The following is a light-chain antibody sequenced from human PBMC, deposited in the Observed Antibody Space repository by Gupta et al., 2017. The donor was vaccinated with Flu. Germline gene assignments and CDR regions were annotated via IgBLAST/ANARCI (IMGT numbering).Light chain of an antibody. CDR3: VAYTSSTTLV. CDR2: HVS. Sequence: SITVSCTGSSSDIGRYKFVSWYQQHPGKVPKLIIYHVSNRPSGISSRFSGSKSDNTASLTISGLQPEDEADYYCVAYTSSTTLVFGGGTKVTVL. CDR1: SSDIGRYKF. V-gene: IGLV2-14*03. J-gene: IGLJ1*01.